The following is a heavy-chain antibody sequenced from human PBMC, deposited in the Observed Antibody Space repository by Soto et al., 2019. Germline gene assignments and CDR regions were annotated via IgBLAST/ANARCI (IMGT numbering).Heavy chain of an antibody. Sequence: SLTCTVSGGSISSYYWSWIRQPAGKGLEWIGRIYTSGSTNYNPSLKSRVTMSVDTSKNQFSLRAEDTAVYYCARDALSVPAATPAWFDPWGQGTLVTVSS. CDR1: GGSISSYY. D-gene: IGHD2-2*01. J-gene: IGHJ5*02. CDR3: ARDALSVPAATPAWFDP. CDR2: IYTSGST. V-gene: IGHV4-4*07.